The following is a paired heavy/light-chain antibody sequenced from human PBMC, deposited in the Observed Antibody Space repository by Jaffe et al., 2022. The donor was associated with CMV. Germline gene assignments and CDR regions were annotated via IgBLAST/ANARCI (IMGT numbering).Heavy chain of an antibody. J-gene: IGHJ3*02. CDR2: IFSNDEK. CDR3: ARIQVIAYDSSGYATPKDAFDI. V-gene: IGHV2-26*01. D-gene: IGHD3-22*01. Sequence: QVTLKESGPVLVKPTETLTLTCTVSGFSLSNARMGVSWIRQPPGKALEWLAHIFSNDEKSYSTSLKSRLTISKDTSKSQVVLTMTNMDPVDTATYYCARIQVIAYDSSGYATPKDAFDIWGQGTMVTVSS. CDR1: GFSLSNARMG.
Light chain of an antibody. CDR1: QGISSY. V-gene: IGKV1-9*01. CDR2: AAS. Sequence: IQLTQSPSSLSASVGDRVTITCRASQGISSYLAWYQQKPGKAPKLLIYAASTLQSGVPSRFSGSGSGTDFTLTISSLQPEDFATYYCQQLNSYLPTFGQGTKLEIK. CDR3: QQLNSYLPT. J-gene: IGKJ2*01.